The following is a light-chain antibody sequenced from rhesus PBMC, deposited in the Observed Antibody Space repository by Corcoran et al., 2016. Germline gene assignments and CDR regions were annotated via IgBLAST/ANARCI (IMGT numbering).Light chain of an antibody. J-gene: IGKJ4*01. CDR2: TAS. Sequence: DIQMTQSPSSLSASVGDTVTITCRTSQGISSWLAWYQQKSGKAPKLLIYTASRWQSGVPSRFSGSGSGTDFTLTISSLQAEDFATYYCQQYSSRLTFGGGTKVEIK. V-gene: IGKV1-22*01. CDR1: QGISSW. CDR3: QQYSSRLT.